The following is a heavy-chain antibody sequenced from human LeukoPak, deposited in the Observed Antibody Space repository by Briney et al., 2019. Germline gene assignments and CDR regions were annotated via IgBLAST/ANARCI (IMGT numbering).Heavy chain of an antibody. CDR3: ARLTIAAAGNTPPSFDY. CDR2: IYYSGST. V-gene: IGHV4-39*01. D-gene: IGHD6-13*01. Sequence: SETLSLTCTVSGGSISSSSYYWGWIRQPPGKGLEWIGSIYYSGSTYYNPSLKSRVTISVDTSKNQFSLKLSSVTAADTAVYYCARLTIAAAGNTPPSFDYRGQGTLVTVSS. CDR1: GGSISSSSYY. J-gene: IGHJ4*02.